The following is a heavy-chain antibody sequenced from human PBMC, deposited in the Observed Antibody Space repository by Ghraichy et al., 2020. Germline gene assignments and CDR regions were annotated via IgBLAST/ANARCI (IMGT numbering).Heavy chain of an antibody. CDR2: INPNSGGT. CDR3: ARDDLLYQLPQRVLDP. V-gene: IGHV1-2*06. CDR1: GYTFTGYY. Sequence: ASVKVSCKASGYTFTGYYMHWVRQAPGQGLEWMGRINPNSGGTNYAQKFQGRVTMTRDTSISTAYMELSRLRSDDTAVYYCARDDLLYQLPQRVLDPWGQGTLVTVSS. D-gene: IGHD2-2*01. J-gene: IGHJ5*02.